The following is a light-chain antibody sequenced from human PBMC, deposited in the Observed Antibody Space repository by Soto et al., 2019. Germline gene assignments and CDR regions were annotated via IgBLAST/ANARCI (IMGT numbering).Light chain of an antibody. CDR2: DDN. V-gene: IGLV1-51*01. CDR3: GSWDSSLSAYV. J-gene: IGLJ1*01. CDR1: SSNIGGNS. Sequence: SALTQPPSVSAAPGQKVTISCAGSSSNIGGNSVSWYQQLPGTAPKLLIYDDNKRPSRIPDRFSGSKSGTSATLGITGFQTGDEADYYCGSWDSSLSAYVFGTGNKVTVL.